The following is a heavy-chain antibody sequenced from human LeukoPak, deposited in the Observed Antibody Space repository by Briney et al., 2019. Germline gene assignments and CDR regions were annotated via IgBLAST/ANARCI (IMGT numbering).Heavy chain of an antibody. CDR1: GFTFSSYS. D-gene: IGHD6-19*01. CDR3: AGRYSSGYNWFDP. J-gene: IGHJ5*02. Sequence: QPGGSLRLSCAASGFTFSSYSMNWVRQAPGKGLEWVSYISTGSTTIYYADSVKGRFTISRDNARNSLYLQMNSLRDEDTAVYYCAGRYSSGYNWFDPWGQGTLVTVSS. CDR2: ISTGSTTI. V-gene: IGHV3-48*02.